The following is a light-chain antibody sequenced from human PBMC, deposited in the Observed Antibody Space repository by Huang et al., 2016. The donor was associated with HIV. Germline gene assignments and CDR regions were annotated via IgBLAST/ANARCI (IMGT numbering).Light chain of an antibody. J-gene: IGKJ4*01. CDR3: QQYDSLVT. V-gene: IGKV1-33*01. CDR2: DAS. Sequence: DIQMTQSPSSLSASVGDRVTMTCQASQDINNYLNWYQQKPGKAPKLLIYDASRMETGVPSRFSGSGSGTDFTFTISSLQPEDIATYYCQQYDSLVTFGGGTRVEIK. CDR1: QDINNY.